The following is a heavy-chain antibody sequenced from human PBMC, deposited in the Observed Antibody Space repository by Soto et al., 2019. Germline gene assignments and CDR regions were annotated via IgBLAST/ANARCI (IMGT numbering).Heavy chain of an antibody. D-gene: IGHD5-12*01. CDR2: NYHSGTT. V-gene: IGHV4-59*01. CDR1: CVTISTYY. CDR3: VREAYIGYGHAIDH. J-gene: IGHJ4*02. Sequence: SLTCAVSCVTISTYYWSWIRQPPGKGLEWIGYNYHSGTTNYNPSLKSRVTISVDTSKNQFSLRLTSVTAADTAIYYCVREAYIGYGHAIDHWGQGILVTVSS.